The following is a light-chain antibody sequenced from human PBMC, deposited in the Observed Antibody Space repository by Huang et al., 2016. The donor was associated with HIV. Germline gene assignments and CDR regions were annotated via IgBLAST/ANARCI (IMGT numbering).Light chain of an antibody. J-gene: IGKJ2*01. Sequence: DIQMTQSPSSLSASVGDRVTITCKASQDIRNYLNWYQQKPGKAPTLLIYGASNLETGVPSRFNGSGSGTDFTFTISSLQSEDIATYYCQQYDNLYTFGQGTKLEIK. CDR2: GAS. CDR1: QDIRNY. CDR3: QQYDNLYT. V-gene: IGKV1-33*01.